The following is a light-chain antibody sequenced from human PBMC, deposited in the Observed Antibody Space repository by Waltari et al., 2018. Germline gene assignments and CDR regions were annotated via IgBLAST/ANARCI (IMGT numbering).Light chain of an antibody. Sequence: QSALTQPASVSGSPGQSITISCTGTSNDVGSYNLVSWYQQYPGKAPTLMIYEVTKRPAGVSSRFSVSKSGNTASLTISGLQAEDEADYYCSSYAGSTTRVIFGGGTKLTV. V-gene: IGLV2-23*02. CDR1: SNDVGSYNL. J-gene: IGLJ2*01. CDR3: SSYAGSTTRVI. CDR2: EVT.